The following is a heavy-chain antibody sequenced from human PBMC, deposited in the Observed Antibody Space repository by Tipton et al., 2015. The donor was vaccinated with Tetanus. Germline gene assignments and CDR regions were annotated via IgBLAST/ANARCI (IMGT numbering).Heavy chain of an antibody. CDR2: INGSGTI. D-gene: IGHD1-26*01. J-gene: IGHJ6*02. CDR3: ARENTAIVRGYGVDV. V-gene: IGHV4-34*01. Sequence: TLSLTCAVHGGSFSGNYWSWIRQAPGKGLEWIGEINGSGTISFNPSLKSRVTISIDTSKNQFSLKLSSLAAADTAVYYCARENTAIVRGYGVDVWGQGTTVTV. CDR1: GGSFSGNY.